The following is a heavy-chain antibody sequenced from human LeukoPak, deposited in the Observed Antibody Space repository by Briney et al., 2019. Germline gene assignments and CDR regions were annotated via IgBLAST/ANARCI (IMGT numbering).Heavy chain of an antibody. CDR1: GFTFSNYW. Sequence: GGSLRLSCVASGFTFSNYWMSWVRQAPRKGLEWVANINQDGSEKHYVDSVKGRFTISGDNAKNSLYLQMNSLRAEDTAVYYCARRLSYFDDWGQGTLVTVSS. CDR3: ARRLSYFDD. V-gene: IGHV3-7*01. CDR2: INQDGSEK. J-gene: IGHJ4*02.